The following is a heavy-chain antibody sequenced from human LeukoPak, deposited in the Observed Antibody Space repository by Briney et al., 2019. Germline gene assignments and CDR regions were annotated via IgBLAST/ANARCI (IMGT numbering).Heavy chain of an antibody. Sequence: PSETLSLTCTVSGGSISSYYWSWIRQPPGKGLEWIGYIYYSGSTNYNPSLKSRVTISVDTSENQFSLKLSSVTAADTAVYYCAREYMVRGSGWFDPWGQGTLVTVSS. CDR2: IYYSGST. D-gene: IGHD3-10*01. CDR1: GGSISSYY. CDR3: AREYMVRGSGWFDP. J-gene: IGHJ5*02. V-gene: IGHV4-59*01.